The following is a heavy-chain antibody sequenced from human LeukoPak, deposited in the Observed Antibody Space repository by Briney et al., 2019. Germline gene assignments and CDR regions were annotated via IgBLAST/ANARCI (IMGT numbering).Heavy chain of an antibody. Sequence: GGSLRLSCAASGFTVNNNYMIWVRQAPGKGLEWVSLIYSGGTTYYAGSVKGRFTISRDNSKNTLYLQMNSLRAEDTAVYYCARVEGDYYYYYYMDVWGKGTTVTVSS. D-gene: IGHD2-21*02. CDR1: GFTVNNNY. CDR3: ARVEGDYYYYYYMDV. V-gene: IGHV3-53*01. CDR2: IYSGGTT. J-gene: IGHJ6*03.